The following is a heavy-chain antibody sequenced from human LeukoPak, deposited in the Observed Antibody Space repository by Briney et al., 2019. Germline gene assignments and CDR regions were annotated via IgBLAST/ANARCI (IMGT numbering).Heavy chain of an antibody. CDR2: IRYDGSNK. D-gene: IGHD3-10*01. V-gene: IGHV3-30*02. J-gene: IGHJ4*02. CDR1: GFTFSSYG. CDR3: ANGGTSRGVRGVIGY. Sequence: PGGSLRLSCAASGFTFSSYGMHWVRQAPGKGLEWVAFIRYDGSNKYYADSVKGRFTISRDNSKNTLYLQMNSLRAEDTAVYYCANGGTSRGVRGVIGYWGQGTLVTVSS.